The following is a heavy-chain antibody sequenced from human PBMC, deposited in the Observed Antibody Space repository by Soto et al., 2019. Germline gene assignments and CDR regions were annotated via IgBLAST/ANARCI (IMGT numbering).Heavy chain of an antibody. CDR3: ARGFTTGYYYYYMDV. J-gene: IGHJ6*03. CDR1: GGSFSGYY. V-gene: IGHV4-34*01. CDR2: INHSGST. Sequence: SETLSLTCAVYGGSFSGYYWSWIRQPPGKGLEWIGEINHSGSTNYNPSLKSRVTISVDTSKNQFSLKLSSVTAADTAVYYCARGFTTGYYYYYMDVWGKGTTVTVSS. D-gene: IGHD3-22*01.